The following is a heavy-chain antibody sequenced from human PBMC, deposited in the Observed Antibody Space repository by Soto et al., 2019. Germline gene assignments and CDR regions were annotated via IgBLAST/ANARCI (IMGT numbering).Heavy chain of an antibody. CDR1: GVSFTSGSYS. CDR2: VYHTGRT. CDR3: ASDFAYFDS. V-gene: IGHV4-61*01. D-gene: IGHD3-3*01. Sequence: SETLTLSCTVSGVSFTSGSYSWGWSRQPPGNVMDWIGYVYHTGRTSYNSSLKSRVSISMDTSKNQFSLNLDSVTAADTALYFCASDFAYFDSWGQGTLVTVSS. J-gene: IGHJ4*02.